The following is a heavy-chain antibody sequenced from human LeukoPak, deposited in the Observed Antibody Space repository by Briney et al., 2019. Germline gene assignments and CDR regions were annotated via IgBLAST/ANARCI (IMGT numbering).Heavy chain of an antibody. CDR3: ARDGCSTTSCLDY. CDR2: IWYDGSKT. J-gene: IGHJ4*02. Sequence: GGSLRLSCAASGFNFIDYGMHWVRQASGKGLEWVAVIWYDGSKTYYTDSVKGRFTISRDDSKDTLYLQMSSLRVEDTAVYYCARDGCSTTSCLDYWGQGISVTVSS. CDR1: GFNFIDYG. V-gene: IGHV3-33*01. D-gene: IGHD2-2*01.